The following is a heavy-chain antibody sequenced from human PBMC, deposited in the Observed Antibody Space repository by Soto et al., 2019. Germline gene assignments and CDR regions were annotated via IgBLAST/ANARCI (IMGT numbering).Heavy chain of an antibody. CDR2: ISYDGSNK. CDR3: AKDRARYCGGGSCYSIFDY. Sequence: QVQLVESGGGVVQPGRSLRLSCAASGFTFSSYGMHWVRQAPGKGLEWVAGISYDGSNKYYADSVKGRFTISRDNSKNTLYLLMNSLRAEDTAVYYCAKDRARYCGGGSCYSIFDYWGQGTLVTVSS. V-gene: IGHV3-30*18. CDR1: GFTFSSYG. J-gene: IGHJ4*02. D-gene: IGHD2-15*01.